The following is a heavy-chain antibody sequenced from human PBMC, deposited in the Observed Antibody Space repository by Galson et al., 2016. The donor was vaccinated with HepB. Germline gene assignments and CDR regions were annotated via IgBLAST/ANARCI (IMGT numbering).Heavy chain of an antibody. CDR1: GFMFRSYA. CDR3: ARGGWTTFYDYWSGLAGGCDF. D-gene: IGHD3-3*01. V-gene: IGHV3-30*04. Sequence: SLRLSCAASGFMFRSYALHWVRQAPGKGLEWVAVISHDGKNKYYADSVRGRFTLSRDNSNNRLYLQMDSLRTDDTGLYYCARGGWTTFYDYWSGLAGGCDFWGQGTLVAVSS. CDR2: ISHDGKNK. J-gene: IGHJ4*02.